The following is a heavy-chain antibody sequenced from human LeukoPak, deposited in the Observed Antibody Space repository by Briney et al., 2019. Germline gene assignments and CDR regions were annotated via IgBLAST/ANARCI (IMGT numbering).Heavy chain of an antibody. J-gene: IGHJ3*02. Sequence: SETLSLTCTVSGGSISSYYWSWIRQPPGKGLDWIGYIYYIGSTNYNPSLKSRVTVSVDTSKNQFSLKLSSVTAADTVVYHCARGSRISLFGVTHMRGSFDIWGQGTMVTVSS. CDR2: IYYIGST. V-gene: IGHV4-59*01. CDR3: ARGSRISLFGVTHMRGSFDI. CDR1: GGSISSYY. D-gene: IGHD3-3*01.